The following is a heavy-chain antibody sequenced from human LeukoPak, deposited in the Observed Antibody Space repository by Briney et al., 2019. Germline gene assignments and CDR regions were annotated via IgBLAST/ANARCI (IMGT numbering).Heavy chain of an antibody. Sequence: GGSLRLSCAASGFTFSSYGMHWVRQAPGKGLEWVAFIRYDGSNKYYADSVKGRFTISRDNSKNTLYLQMNSLRAEDTAVYYCAKDHPLDYGDYVFYYYYVDVWGKGTTVTISS. CDR2: IRYDGSNK. J-gene: IGHJ6*03. CDR1: GFTFSSYG. D-gene: IGHD4-17*01. CDR3: AKDHPLDYGDYVFYYYYVDV. V-gene: IGHV3-30*02.